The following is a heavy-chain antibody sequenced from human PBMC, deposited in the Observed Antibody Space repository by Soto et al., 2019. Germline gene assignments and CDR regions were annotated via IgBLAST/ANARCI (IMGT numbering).Heavy chain of an antibody. CDR2: ISGSGGVT. Sequence: GSLRLSCAASGFTFSSFAMSWVRQAPGEGLEWVSAISGSGGVTYYAESVKGRFTISRDNSKKTLDLQMNSLRAEDTAVYYCAKAYCSSSSCRYYYYGMDVWGQGTTVTVSS. D-gene: IGHD2-2*01. V-gene: IGHV3-23*01. CDR1: GFTFSSFA. CDR3: AKAYCSSSSCRYYYYGMDV. J-gene: IGHJ6*02.